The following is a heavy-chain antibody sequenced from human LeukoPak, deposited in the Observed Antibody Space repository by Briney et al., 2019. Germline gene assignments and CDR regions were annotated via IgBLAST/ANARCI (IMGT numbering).Heavy chain of an antibody. Sequence: PGRSLRLSCAASGFIFDDYAMYWVRQAAGEGLEWVSGVSWNSGTIGYADSVKGRFSISRDNAKNSLYLQMNSLRAEDTALYYCAKGIMGATTGGIDSWGQGTLVTVSS. J-gene: IGHJ4*02. D-gene: IGHD1-26*01. CDR3: AKGIMGATTGGIDS. CDR2: VSWNSGTI. V-gene: IGHV3-9*01. CDR1: GFIFDDYA.